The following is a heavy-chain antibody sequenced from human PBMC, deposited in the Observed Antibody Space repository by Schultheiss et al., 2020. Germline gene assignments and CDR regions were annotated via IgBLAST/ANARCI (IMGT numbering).Heavy chain of an antibody. CDR2: IWYDGSNK. CDR1: GFTFSSYG. Sequence: GGSMRLSCAASGFTFSSYGMHWVRQAPGKGLEWVAVIWYDGSNKYYADSVKGRFTISRDNAKNSLYLQMNSLRAEDTAVYYCAKGAIAAAGRNWFDPWGPGTLITVAS. V-gene: IGHV3-33*03. CDR3: AKGAIAAAGRNWFDP. J-gene: IGHJ5*02. D-gene: IGHD6-13*01.